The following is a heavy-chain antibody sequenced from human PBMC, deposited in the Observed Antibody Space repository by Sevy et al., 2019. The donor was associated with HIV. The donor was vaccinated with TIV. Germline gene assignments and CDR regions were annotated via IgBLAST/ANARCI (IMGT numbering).Heavy chain of an antibody. CDR1: GFTFSSYG. CDR3: AKDLRFLEWLAGAFDI. Sequence: GGYLRLSCAASGFTFSSYGMHWVRQAPGKGLEWVAFIRYDGSNKYYADSVKGRFTISRDNSKNTLYLQMNSLRAEDTAVYYCAKDLRFLEWLAGAFDIWGQGTMVTVSS. D-gene: IGHD3-3*01. J-gene: IGHJ3*02. V-gene: IGHV3-30*02. CDR2: IRYDGSNK.